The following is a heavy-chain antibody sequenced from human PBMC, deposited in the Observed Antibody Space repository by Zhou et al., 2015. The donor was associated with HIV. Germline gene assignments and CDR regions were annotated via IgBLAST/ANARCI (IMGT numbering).Heavy chain of an antibody. CDR3: ASMKSLMGYGDYRGVDYYFDY. CDR2: MNPNSGNT. V-gene: IGHV1-8*01. J-gene: IGHJ4*02. Sequence: QVQLVQSGAEVKKPGSSVKVSCKASGYTFTSYDINWVRQATGQGLEWMGWMNPNSGNTGYAQKFQGRVTMTRNTSKSTAYMELSSLRSEDTAVYYCASMKSLMGYGDYRGVDYYFDYWGQGTLVTVSS. CDR1: GYTFTSYD. D-gene: IGHD4-17*01.